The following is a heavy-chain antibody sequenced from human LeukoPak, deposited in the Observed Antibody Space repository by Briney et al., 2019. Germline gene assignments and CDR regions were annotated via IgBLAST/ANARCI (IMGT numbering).Heavy chain of an antibody. V-gene: IGHV3-74*01. CDR3: ARAPYGDYSDY. J-gene: IGHJ4*02. CDR2: INSDGSST. CDR1: GFTFSSYW. D-gene: IGHD4-17*01. Sequence: GGSLRLSCAASGFTFSSYWMHWVRHAPGKGLVWVSRINSDGSSTGYADSVKGRFTISRDNAKNTLYLQMNSLRAEDTAVYYCARAPYGDYSDYWGQGTLVTVSS.